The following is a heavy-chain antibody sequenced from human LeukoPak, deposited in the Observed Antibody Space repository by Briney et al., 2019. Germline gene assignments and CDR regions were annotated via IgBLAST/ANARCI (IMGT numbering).Heavy chain of an antibody. V-gene: IGHV3-23*01. Sequence: PGGSLRLSCAASGFTFSSYAMSWVRQAPGKGLEWVSAISGSGGSTYYADSVKGRFTISRDNSKNTLYLQMNSLRAEDTAVYYCAKDGSYDFWSGYPLYYYYGMDVWGQGTTVTVSS. J-gene: IGHJ6*02. CDR2: ISGSGGST. CDR3: AKDGSYDFWSGYPLYYYYGMDV. CDR1: GFTFSSYA. D-gene: IGHD3-3*01.